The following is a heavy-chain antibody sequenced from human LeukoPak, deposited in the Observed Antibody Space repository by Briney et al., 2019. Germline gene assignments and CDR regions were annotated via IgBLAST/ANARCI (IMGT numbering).Heavy chain of an antibody. CDR1: GFTVSSNY. CDR2: IYSGGST. V-gene: IGHV3-53*01. CDR3: ARDLGYSAYGAFDY. D-gene: IGHD5-12*01. J-gene: IGHJ4*02. Sequence: GGSLRLSCAVSGFTVSSNYMNWVRQAPGKGLEWVSVIYSGGSTYYADSVKGRFTISRDNSKNTLYLRMNSLRAEDTAVYYCARDLGYSAYGAFDYWGQGTLVTVSS.